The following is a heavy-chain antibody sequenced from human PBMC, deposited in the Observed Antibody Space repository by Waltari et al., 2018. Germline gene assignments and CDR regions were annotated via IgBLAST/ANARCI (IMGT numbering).Heavy chain of an antibody. D-gene: IGHD4-17*01. CDR1: GYRFSRYW. CDR2: VYPGDSDT. CDR3: ARTATVTTHFDASDI. V-gene: IGHV5-51*01. J-gene: IGHJ3*02. Sequence: EVQPVQSGAEVKKPGESLKISCKTSGYRFSRYWLAWVRQMPGRGLEWMGIVYPGDSDTKYSPPFQGRVTFSADKSIATAYLQWSSLKASDTAMYFCARTATVTTHFDASDIWGQGTMVTVSS.